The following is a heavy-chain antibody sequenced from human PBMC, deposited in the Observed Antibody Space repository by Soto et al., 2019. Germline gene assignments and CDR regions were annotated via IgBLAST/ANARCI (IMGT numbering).Heavy chain of an antibody. V-gene: IGHV4-4*02. CDR2: IYHTGST. Sequence: QVQLQESGPGLVKPSGTLSLTCAVSGGSISSRKWWNWVRQPPGQGLEWIGEIYHTGSTNYNPSLKSRVTISVDKSKNEFSLNLTSATAADTAVYYCARSDGYTQRQIDAWGQGTLVIVSS. CDR3: ARSDGYTQRQIDA. CDR1: GGSISSRKW. D-gene: IGHD2-2*02. J-gene: IGHJ5*02.